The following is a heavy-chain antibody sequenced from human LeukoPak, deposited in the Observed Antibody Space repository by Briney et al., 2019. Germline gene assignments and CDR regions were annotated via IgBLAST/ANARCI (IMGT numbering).Heavy chain of an antibody. Sequence: PGGSLRLSCAASGVTLSSKYMNWVRQAPGKGLEWVSVIYLDGRADYADSVKGRFTLSRDNSKNPVYLQMNSLRDEDTAVYYCARDAETSLANWGQGTLVTVSP. CDR1: GVTLSSKY. J-gene: IGHJ4*02. V-gene: IGHV3-66*01. CDR2: IYLDGRA. CDR3: ARDAETSLAN.